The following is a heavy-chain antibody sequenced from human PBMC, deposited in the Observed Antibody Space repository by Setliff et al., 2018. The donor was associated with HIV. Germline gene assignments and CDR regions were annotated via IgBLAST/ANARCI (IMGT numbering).Heavy chain of an antibody. D-gene: IGHD3-10*01. Sequence: KASGGTFSSYAISWVRQAPGQGLEWMGGIIPIYGTANYAQKFRGRVTITTDESTSTAYMDLSSLRSEDTAVYYCAREGLWFGDRGYYMDVWGTGTAVTVSS. J-gene: IGHJ6*03. CDR3: AREGLWFGDRGYYMDV. CDR1: GGTFSSYA. V-gene: IGHV1-69*05. CDR2: IIPIYGTA.